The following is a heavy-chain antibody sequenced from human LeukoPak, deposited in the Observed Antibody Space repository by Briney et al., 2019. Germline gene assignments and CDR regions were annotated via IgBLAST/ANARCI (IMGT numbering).Heavy chain of an antibody. D-gene: IGHD4-17*01. CDR3: AKEAPTVPDVLDY. V-gene: IGHV3-23*01. J-gene: IGHJ4*02. Sequence: GESLSISCAPSGFTFRSYAMSWVRQAPGKGLEWVSAISGSGGSTYYGDSVKGRFTISRDNSTNTLYLQMNSLRAEDTAVYYCAKEAPTVPDVLDYWGQGTLVTVSS. CDR2: ISGSGGST. CDR1: GFTFRSYA.